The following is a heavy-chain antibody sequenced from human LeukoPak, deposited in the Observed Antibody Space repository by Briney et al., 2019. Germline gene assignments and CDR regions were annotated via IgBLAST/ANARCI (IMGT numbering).Heavy chain of an antibody. J-gene: IGHJ4*02. V-gene: IGHV1-18*01. CDR2: ISAYNGNI. Sequence: ASVKVSCKASGYTFISYGITWVRQAPGQGLEWLGWISAYNGNIDYAQKLQGRVTLTTDTSTSTAYMEVRSLRSDDTAVYYYASMSGYYPSYYFDYWGQGTLVTVSS. CDR1: GYTFISYG. D-gene: IGHD3-3*01. CDR3: ASMSGYYPSYYFDY.